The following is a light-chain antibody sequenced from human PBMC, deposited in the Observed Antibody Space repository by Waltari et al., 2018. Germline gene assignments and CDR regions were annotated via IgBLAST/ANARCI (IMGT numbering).Light chain of an antibody. Sequence: IQLTQSPSSLSASLGDRVTITCRASQGINTALAWYQQKPGKAPNLLIYDASNLESGVPERFSGSGSGTDCSLTISSLQPEDFATYYCQQFISYPRTFGGGTKVEIK. J-gene: IGKJ4*01. V-gene: IGKV1-13*02. CDR2: DAS. CDR3: QQFISYPRT. CDR1: QGINTA.